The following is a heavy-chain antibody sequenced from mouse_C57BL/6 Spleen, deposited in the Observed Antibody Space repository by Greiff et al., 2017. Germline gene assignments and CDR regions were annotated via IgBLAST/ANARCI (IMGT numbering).Heavy chain of an antibody. CDR2: IDPETGGT. V-gene: IGHV1-15*01. Sequence: VQLQESGAELVRPGASVTLSCKASGYTFTDYEMPWVKQTPVHGLEWIGAIDPETGGTAYNQKFKGKAILTADKSSSTAYMELRSLTSEDSAVYYCTRCVSYGSSFWFADWGKGTLVTVAA. CDR1: GYTFTDYE. CDR3: TRCVSYGSSFWFAD. D-gene: IGHD1-1*01. J-gene: IGHJ3*01.